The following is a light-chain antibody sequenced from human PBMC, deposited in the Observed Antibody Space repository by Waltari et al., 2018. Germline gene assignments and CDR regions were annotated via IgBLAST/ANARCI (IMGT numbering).Light chain of an antibody. Sequence: EIVLTQAPATLSFSPGDRATLSCRASQSIQTFLAWYQQKPGQAPRPLVFNSSLRASGVPVRFSGSGSGTDFTLTVSHLEPEDVAFYFCQHRDNWLFTFGPGTKVEIK. CDR2: NSS. CDR3: QHRDNWLFT. V-gene: IGKV3-11*01. J-gene: IGKJ3*01. CDR1: QSIQTF.